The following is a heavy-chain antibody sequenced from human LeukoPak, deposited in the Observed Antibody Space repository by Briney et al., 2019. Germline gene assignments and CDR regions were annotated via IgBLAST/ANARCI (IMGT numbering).Heavy chain of an antibody. J-gene: IGHJ3*02. D-gene: IGHD2-8*01. CDR2: IYHSGST. CDR1: GGSISSSNW. Sequence: SETLSLTCAVSGGSISSSNWWSWVRQPPGKGLEWIGEIYHSGSTNYNPSLKSRVTISVDTSKNQFSLKLSSVTAADTAVYYCARGYCSNGVCYKDAFDIWGQGTMVTVSS. CDR3: ARGYCSNGVCYKDAFDI. V-gene: IGHV4-4*02.